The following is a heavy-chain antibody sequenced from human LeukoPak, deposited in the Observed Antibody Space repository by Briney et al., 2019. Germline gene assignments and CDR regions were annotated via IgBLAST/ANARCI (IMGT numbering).Heavy chain of an antibody. CDR3: ATEADGGPDY. Sequence: GGSLRLSCAASGFTFSNVWMSWVRQAPGKGLEWVGRIKSKTDGGTTDYAAPVKGRFTISRDDSKNTLYLLMNSLKTDDTAVYYCATEADGGPDYWGQGTLVTVSS. CDR2: IKSKTDGGTT. J-gene: IGHJ4*02. D-gene: IGHD4-23*01. CDR1: GFTFSNVW. V-gene: IGHV3-15*01.